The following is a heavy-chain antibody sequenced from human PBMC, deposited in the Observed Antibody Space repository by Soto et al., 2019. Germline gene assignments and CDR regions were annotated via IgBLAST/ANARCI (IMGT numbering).Heavy chain of an antibody. D-gene: IGHD2-21*01. V-gene: IGHV3-23*01. Sequence: PGGSLRLSCAASGFTFRHYSMHWVRQAPGKGLEWVSTIRDSDSGGSTFYADSVKGRFTISRDDSKNTLYLQMSSLRAEDTAMYYCAKVRVGIDVDFDYWGQGALVTVSS. CDR3: AKVRVGIDVDFDY. J-gene: IGHJ4*02. CDR2: IRDSDSGGST. CDR1: GFTFRHYS.